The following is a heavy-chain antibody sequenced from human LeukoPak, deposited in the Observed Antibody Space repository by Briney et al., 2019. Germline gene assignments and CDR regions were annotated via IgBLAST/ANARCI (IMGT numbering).Heavy chain of an antibody. CDR1: GFTFSPIA. J-gene: IGHJ4*02. CDR2: ISPSGGST. V-gene: IGHV3-23*01. CDR3: ARGDFYGSGSFYGIFDY. D-gene: IGHD3-10*01. Sequence: QAGGSLRLSCAASGFTFSPIAMTWVRQAPGKGLEWVATISPSGGSTYYADAVKGRFTISRDNPKNTAFLHMDSVSAEDTALYYCARGDFYGSGSFYGIFDYWGQGTLVAVSS.